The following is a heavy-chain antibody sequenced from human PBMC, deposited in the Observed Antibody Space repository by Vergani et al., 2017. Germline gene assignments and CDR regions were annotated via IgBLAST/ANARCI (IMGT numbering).Heavy chain of an antibody. CDR1: GGSFSGYY. Sequence: QVQLQQWGAGLLKPSETLSLTCAVYGGSFSGYYWSWIRPPPGKGLEWIGSIYHTGSAYYNPSLKSRVTVSVNTTMNQVSLKLNSVTAADTAVYYCARTRLGWPSYDYWGQGTLVTVSS. CDR3: ARTRLGWPSYDY. CDR2: IYHTGSA. J-gene: IGHJ4*02. D-gene: IGHD2-21*01. V-gene: IGHV4-34*01.